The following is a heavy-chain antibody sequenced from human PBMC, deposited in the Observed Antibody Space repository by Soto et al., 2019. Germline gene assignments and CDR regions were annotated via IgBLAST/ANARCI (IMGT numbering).Heavy chain of an antibody. CDR1: GGSISSSSDY. CDR2: IYYSGST. D-gene: IGHD6-19*01. J-gene: IGHJ4*02. Sequence: SETLSLTCTVSGGSISSSSDYWGWIRQPPGKGLEWIGSIYYSGSTYYNPSIKSRVDISVDTSKNQFSLKLSSVTAADTALYSCSLPGCHSSGWYNFDYWGQGTLVTVSS. CDR3: SLPGCHSSGWYNFDY. V-gene: IGHV4-39*01.